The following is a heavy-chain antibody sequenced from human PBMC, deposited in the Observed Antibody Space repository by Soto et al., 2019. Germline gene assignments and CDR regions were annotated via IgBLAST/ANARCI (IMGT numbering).Heavy chain of an antibody. CDR2: IYYSGST. D-gene: IGHD3-9*01. CDR1: GGSSSSGYFY. V-gene: IGHV4-61*01. CDR3: ARDSANLRYFDY. Sequence: SETLSLTCSVSGGSSSSGYFYWSWIRQPPGKGLEWIGNIYYSGSTNYNRCLKSRVTISVDTTKNQFSLKLGSVTAADTAVYYCARDSANLRYFDYLGQGALVTVSS. J-gene: IGHJ4*02.